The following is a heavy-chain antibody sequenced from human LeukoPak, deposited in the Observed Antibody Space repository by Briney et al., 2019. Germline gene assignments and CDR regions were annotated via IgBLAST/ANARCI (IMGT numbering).Heavy chain of an antibody. V-gene: IGHV3-48*03. CDR1: GFTFSSYE. J-gene: IGHJ4*02. CDR3: AREGTYYFDY. D-gene: IGHD3-10*01. Sequence: GGSLRLSCAASGFTFSSYEMNWVRQAPGKGLEWVSYTTSSGSTKYYADSVKGRFTISRDNAKNSLYLQMTSLRAEDTAVYYCAREGTYYFDYWGQGTLVTVSS. CDR2: TTSSGSTK.